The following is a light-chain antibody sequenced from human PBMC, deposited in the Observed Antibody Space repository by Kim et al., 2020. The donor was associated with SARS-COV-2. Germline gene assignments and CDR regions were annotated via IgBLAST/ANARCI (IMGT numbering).Light chain of an antibody. V-gene: IGKV3-11*01. CDR2: DAS. J-gene: IGKJ4*01. Sequence: EIVLTQSPATLSLSPGERATLSCRASQSVSSYIAWYQQKPGQAPRLLIYDASNRATGIPARFSGSRSGTYFTLTISSLEPEDVAVYYCKQRSDWPPTFGGGTKVDIK. CDR1: QSVSSY. CDR3: KQRSDWPPT.